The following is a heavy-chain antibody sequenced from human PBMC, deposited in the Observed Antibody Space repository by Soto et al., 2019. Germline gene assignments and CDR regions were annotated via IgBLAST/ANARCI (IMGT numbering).Heavy chain of an antibody. J-gene: IGHJ4*02. CDR1: GFSLSNARMG. D-gene: IGHD6-13*01. Sequence: QVTLKESGPVLVKPTEPLTLTCTVSGFSLSNARMGVSWIRQPPGKALEWLAHIFSNAEKSYSTSLKSRLTISKDTSKSQVVLTMTNMDPVDTATYYCARTRIAAAGNYFDYWGQGTLVTVSS. CDR2: IFSNAEK. CDR3: ARTRIAAAGNYFDY. V-gene: IGHV2-26*01.